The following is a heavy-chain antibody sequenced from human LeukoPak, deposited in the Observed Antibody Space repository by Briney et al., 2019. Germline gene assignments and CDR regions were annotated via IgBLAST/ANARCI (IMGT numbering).Heavy chain of an antibody. CDR1: GYKFTSNW. CDR3: ARPSYSSSWLPFDY. V-gene: IGHV5-51*01. CDR2: IHPSGSDT. J-gene: IGHJ4*02. D-gene: IGHD6-13*01. Sequence: GESLKISCKGSGYKFTSNWIGWVRQMPGKGLEWMGIIHPSGSDTRYSPSFQGQVTISADKSISTAYLQWSSLKASDTAMYYCARPSYSSSWLPFDYWGQGTLVTVSS.